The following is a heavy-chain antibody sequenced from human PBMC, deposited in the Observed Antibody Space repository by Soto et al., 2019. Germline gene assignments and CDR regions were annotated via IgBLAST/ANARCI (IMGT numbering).Heavy chain of an antibody. D-gene: IGHD2-2*01. J-gene: IGHJ4*02. CDR2: INAGNGNT. V-gene: IGHV1-3*01. CDR3: ARAVRVPAAMSFSLGY. CDR1: GYTFTSYA. Sequence: QGQLVQSGAEVKKPGASVKVSCKASGYTFTSYAMHWVRQAPGQRLEWMGWINAGNGNTKYSQKFQGRVTITRDTSASIAYMELSSLRSEDTAVYYCARAVRVPAAMSFSLGYWGQRTLVTVSS.